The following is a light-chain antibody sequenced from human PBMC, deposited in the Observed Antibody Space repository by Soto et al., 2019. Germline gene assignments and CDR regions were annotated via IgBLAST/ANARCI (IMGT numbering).Light chain of an antibody. CDR2: GAS. CDR1: QDIGRS. J-gene: IGKJ5*01. Sequence: AIRMTQSPSSLSASTGDTVTITCRASQDIGRSLAWYQQKPVKAPRVLIYGASTLEGGVPSRFSGSGSGTDFTLTISFLQSEDSATYSCQHYHSYPITSGQGTRLEI. V-gene: IGKV1-8*01. CDR3: QHYHSYPIT.